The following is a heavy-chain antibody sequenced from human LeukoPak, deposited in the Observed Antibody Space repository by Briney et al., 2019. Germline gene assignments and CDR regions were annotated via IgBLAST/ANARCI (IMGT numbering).Heavy chain of an antibody. Sequence: ASVKVSCKASGYTFTSYGISWVRQAPGQGLEGMGWISAYNGNTNYAQKLQGRVTMTTDTSTSTAYMELRSLRSDDTAVYYCARDGPNYYDSSGHGYWGQGTLVTVSS. J-gene: IGHJ4*02. V-gene: IGHV1-18*01. CDR3: ARDGPNYYDSSGHGY. CDR1: GYTFTSYG. CDR2: ISAYNGNT. D-gene: IGHD3-22*01.